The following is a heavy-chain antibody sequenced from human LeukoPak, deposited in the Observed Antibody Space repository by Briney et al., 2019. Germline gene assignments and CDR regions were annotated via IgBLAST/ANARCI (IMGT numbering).Heavy chain of an antibody. Sequence: PGGSPRLSCAASGFTFSSYAMSWVRQAPGKGLEWVSAISGSGGSTYYADSVKGRFTISRDNSKNTLYLQMNSLRAEDTAVYYCAKGSVLQTYYDFWSGFKEHIGHYFDYWGQGTLVTVSS. CDR1: GFTFSSYA. CDR2: ISGSGGST. J-gene: IGHJ4*02. CDR3: AKGSVLQTYYDFWSGFKEHIGHYFDY. V-gene: IGHV3-23*01. D-gene: IGHD3-3*01.